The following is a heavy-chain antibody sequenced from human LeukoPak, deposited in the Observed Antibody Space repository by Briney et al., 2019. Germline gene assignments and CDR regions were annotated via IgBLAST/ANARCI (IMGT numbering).Heavy chain of an antibody. CDR1: GYTFTANY. D-gene: IGHD2/OR15-2a*01. J-gene: IGHJ3*02. CDR3: ARYRCKTTSGCEDTDAFDT. CDR2: LNANSGAT. V-gene: IGHV1-2*02. Sequence: ASVKVSCKTSGYTFTANYMQWVRQAPGQGLEWMGWLNANSGATKYAQKYQGRVTMTRDTSINTAYMELNRLTSDDTAVYYCARYRCKTTSGCEDTDAFDTWGQGTMVTVAS.